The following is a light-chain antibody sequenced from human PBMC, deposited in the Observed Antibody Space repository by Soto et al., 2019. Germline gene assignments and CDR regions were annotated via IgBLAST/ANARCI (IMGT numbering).Light chain of an antibody. J-gene: IGKJ3*01. CDR2: DAS. CDR1: QGISSA. Sequence: AIQLTQSPSSQSASVGDRVTITCRASQGISSALAWYQQKPGKAPNLLIYDASRLESGVPSRFSGSGSGTDFTLTISSLQPEDFAPYYCQQFNGYPFTFGPGTKVDIK. V-gene: IGKV1-13*02. CDR3: QQFNGYPFT.